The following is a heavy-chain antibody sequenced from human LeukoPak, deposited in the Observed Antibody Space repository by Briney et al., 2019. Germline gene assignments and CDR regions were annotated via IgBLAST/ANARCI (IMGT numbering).Heavy chain of an antibody. CDR3: ARDLRLDY. V-gene: IGHV3-21*01. J-gene: IGHJ4*02. CDR2: ISSSGSYI. Sequence: PGGSLRLSCAASGFTFSSYSMNWVRQAPGKGLEWVSSISSSGSYIYHADSVKGRFTISRDNAKNSLYLQMNSLRAEDTAVYYCARDLRLDYWGQGTLVTVSS. CDR1: GFTFSSYS.